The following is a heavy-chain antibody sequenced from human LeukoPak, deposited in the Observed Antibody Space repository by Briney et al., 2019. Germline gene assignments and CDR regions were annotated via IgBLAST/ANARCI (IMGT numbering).Heavy chain of an antibody. D-gene: IGHD3-22*01. CDR2: IYYSGST. V-gene: IGHV4-59*01. Sequence: SETLSLTCTVSGGSISSYYWSWIRQPPGKGLEWIGYIYYSGSTNYNPSLKSRVTISVDTSKNQFSLKLSSVTAADTAVYYCAREGFYDSSGDAFDIWGQGTMVTVSS. CDR3: AREGFYDSSGDAFDI. CDR1: GGSISSYY. J-gene: IGHJ3*02.